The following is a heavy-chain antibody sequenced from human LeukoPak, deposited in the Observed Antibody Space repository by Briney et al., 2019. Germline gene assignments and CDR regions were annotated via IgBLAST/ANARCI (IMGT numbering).Heavy chain of an antibody. Sequence: ASVTVFCKASGYTFTSYYMHWVRQAPGQGLEWMGIINPSGGSTSYAQKFQGRVTMTRDTSTSTVYTELSSLRSEDTAVYYCARGSPVAASYWGQGTLVTVSS. CDR2: INPSGGST. CDR1: GYTFTSYY. CDR3: ARGSPVAASY. J-gene: IGHJ4*02. D-gene: IGHD2-15*01. V-gene: IGHV1-46*01.